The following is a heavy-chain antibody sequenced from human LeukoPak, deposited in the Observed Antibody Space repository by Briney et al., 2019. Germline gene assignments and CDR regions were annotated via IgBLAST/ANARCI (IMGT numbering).Heavy chain of an antibody. D-gene: IGHD4-11*01. CDR3: AKDAQRGFDYSNSLEH. CDR1: GFTVSSNY. V-gene: IGHV3-53*01. Sequence: GGSLRLSCAASGFTVSSNYMSWVRQAPGKGLEWVSVIYSGGSTYYADSVKGRFTISRDNFKNTVSLQMNNLRAEDTAVYYCAKDAQRGFDYSNSLEHWGQGSLVTVSS. J-gene: IGHJ4*02. CDR2: IYSGGST.